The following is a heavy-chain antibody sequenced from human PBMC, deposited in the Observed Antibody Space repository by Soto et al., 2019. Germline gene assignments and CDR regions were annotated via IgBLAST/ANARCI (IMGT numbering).Heavy chain of an antibody. CDR1: GFPFSDYD. D-gene: IGHD2-21*01. V-gene: IGHV3-11*01. Sequence: GGSLRLSCAASGFPFSDYDMSWIRQAPGKGLERVSYISNSGNSIYYADSVKGRFTISRDNAKNSLYLQMNSLRAEDTAVYYCAKEGRHDDPVWRGMDVWGQGTTVTVSS. CDR3: AKEGRHDDPVWRGMDV. J-gene: IGHJ6*02. CDR2: ISNSGNSI.